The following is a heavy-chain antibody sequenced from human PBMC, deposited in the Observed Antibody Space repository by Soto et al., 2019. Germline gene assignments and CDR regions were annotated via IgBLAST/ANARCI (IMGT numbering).Heavy chain of an antibody. CDR1: GFTFSSYS. Sequence: GGSLRLSCAASGFTFSSYSMNGVRQAPGKGLEWVSSISSSSSYIYYADSVKGRFTISRDNAKNSLYLQMNSLRAEDTAVYYCARDKAFGMTTVSPGGMDVWGPGPTVTVSS. D-gene: IGHD4-4*01. J-gene: IGHJ6*02. CDR3: ARDKAFGMTTVSPGGMDV. V-gene: IGHV3-21*01. CDR2: ISSSSSYI.